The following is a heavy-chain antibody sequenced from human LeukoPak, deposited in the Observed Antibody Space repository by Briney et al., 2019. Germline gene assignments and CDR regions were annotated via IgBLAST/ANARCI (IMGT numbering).Heavy chain of an antibody. J-gene: IGHJ4*02. V-gene: IGHV3-23*01. D-gene: IGHD1-26*01. CDR1: GFSFNSYG. CDR3: VKDLGRYRNNCFDY. Sequence: PGGSLRLSCAASGFSFNSYGMHWVRQAPEKGLEWVSTISGSGGGTYYADSVKGRFTISRDDSKNTLYLQMNSLRAEDTAVYYCVKDLGRYRNNCFDYWGQGTLVTVSS. CDR2: ISGSGGGT.